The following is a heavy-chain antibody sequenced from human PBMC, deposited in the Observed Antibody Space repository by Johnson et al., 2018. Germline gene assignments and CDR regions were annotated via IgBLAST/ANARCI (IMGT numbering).Heavy chain of an antibody. Sequence: VQLVESGGGLVQPGGSLRLSCAASGFTFSSYWMSWVRQAPGKGLEWVANIKQDGSEKYYVDSVKGRFTISRDNAKNSLYLQMNSLRAEDTAVYYCARAHYGDYHHIGDAFDIWGQGTMVTVSS. J-gene: IGHJ3*02. D-gene: IGHD4-17*01. CDR3: ARAHYGDYHHIGDAFDI. CDR2: IKQDGSEK. CDR1: GFTFSSYW. V-gene: IGHV3-7*01.